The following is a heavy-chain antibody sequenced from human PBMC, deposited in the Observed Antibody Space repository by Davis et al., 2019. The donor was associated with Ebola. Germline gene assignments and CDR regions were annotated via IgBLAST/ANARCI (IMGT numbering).Heavy chain of an antibody. CDR1: GGSISSSSYY. CDR3: TREGHCSGGSCYGYFDY. V-gene: IGHV4-39*07. CDR2: IYYSGST. Sequence: MPSETLSLTCTVSGGSISSSSYYWGWIRQPPGKGLEWIGSIYYSGSTYYNPSLKSRVTISVDTSKNQFSLKLSSVTAADTAVYYCTREGHCSGGSCYGYFDYWGQGTLVTVSS. D-gene: IGHD2-15*01. J-gene: IGHJ4*02.